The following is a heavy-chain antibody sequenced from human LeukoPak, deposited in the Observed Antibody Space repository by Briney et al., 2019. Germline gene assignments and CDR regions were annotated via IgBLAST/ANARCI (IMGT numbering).Heavy chain of an antibody. CDR2: ISSSSSYI. D-gene: IGHD6-13*01. CDR1: GFTFSSYS. CDR3: ASGYSSSWYRIDY. Sequence: GGSLRLSCAASGFTFSSYSMNWVRQAPGKGLEWVSSISSSSSYIYYADSVKGRFTISRDNAKNSLYLQMNSLRAEDTAVYYCASGYSSSWYRIDYWGQGTLVTVSS. J-gene: IGHJ4*02. V-gene: IGHV3-21*04.